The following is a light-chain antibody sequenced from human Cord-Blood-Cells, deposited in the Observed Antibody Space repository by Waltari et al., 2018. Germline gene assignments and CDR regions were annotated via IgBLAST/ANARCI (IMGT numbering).Light chain of an antibody. CDR3: SSYAGSNNYV. V-gene: IGLV2-8*01. Sequence: QSALTQPPSASGSPGQSVTISCTGTSSDVGGYNYVSWYQQHPGKAPKLMIYEGSKRPSGGPDRFSGYESVNTACLTVSGLQAEDEADYYCSSYAGSNNYVFGTGTKVTVL. CDR1: SSDVGGYNY. J-gene: IGLJ1*01. CDR2: EGS.